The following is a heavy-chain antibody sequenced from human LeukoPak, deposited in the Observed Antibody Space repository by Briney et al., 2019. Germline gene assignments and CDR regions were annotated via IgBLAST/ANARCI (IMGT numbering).Heavy chain of an antibody. J-gene: IGHJ4*02. CDR2: IYYSGST. Sequence: PSEALSLTCTVSGGSISSSSYYWGWIRQPPGKGLEWIGSIYYSGSTYYNPSLKSRVTISVDTSKNQFSLKLSSVTAADTAVYYCASYYDILTGYPKPFDYWGQGTLVTVSS. CDR3: ASYYDILTGYPKPFDY. V-gene: IGHV4-39*07. D-gene: IGHD3-9*01. CDR1: GGSISSSSYY.